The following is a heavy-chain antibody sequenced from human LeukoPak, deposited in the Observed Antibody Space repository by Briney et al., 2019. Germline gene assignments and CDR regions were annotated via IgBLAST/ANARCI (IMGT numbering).Heavy chain of an antibody. D-gene: IGHD2-2*01. CDR2: IYYSGST. CDR3: ARAPHCSSTSCYHDAFDI. Sequence: SETLSLTCTVSGGSISSGGNYWSWIRQHPGKGLEWIGYIYYSGSTYYNPSLKSRVTISVDTSKNQFSLKLSSVTAADTAVYYCARAPHCSSTSCYHDAFDIWGQGTMVTVSS. CDR1: GGSISSGGNY. J-gene: IGHJ3*02. V-gene: IGHV4-31*03.